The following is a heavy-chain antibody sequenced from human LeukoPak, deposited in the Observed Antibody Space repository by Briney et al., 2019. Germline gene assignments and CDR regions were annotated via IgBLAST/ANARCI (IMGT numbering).Heavy chain of an antibody. CDR2: ISAYNGDT. D-gene: IGHD6-19*01. CDR1: GYTFTNYG. Sequence: ASVKVSCKAPGYTFTNYGIIRVRQAPGQGLEWMGWISAYNGDTNYAQKLQGRVTMTTDTSTSTAYMELRSLRSDDTAVYYCARRTYSSGWHFDYWGQGTLVTVSS. CDR3: ARRTYSSGWHFDY. J-gene: IGHJ4*02. V-gene: IGHV1-18*01.